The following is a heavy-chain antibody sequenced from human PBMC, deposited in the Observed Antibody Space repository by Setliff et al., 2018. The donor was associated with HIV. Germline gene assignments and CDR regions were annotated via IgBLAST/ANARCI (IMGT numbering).Heavy chain of an antibody. CDR3: AQLGMVDDFDY. Sequence: SETLSLTCEVYGGSFSDYYYTWIRQSPGKGLEWIGEINHSGSTNYNPSLKSRVTISVDTSKNQFSLKLSSVTAADTAVYYCAQLGMVDDFDYWGQGTLVTVSS. V-gene: IGHV4-34*01. D-gene: IGHD1-1*01. CDR2: INHSGST. CDR1: GGSFSDYY. J-gene: IGHJ4*02.